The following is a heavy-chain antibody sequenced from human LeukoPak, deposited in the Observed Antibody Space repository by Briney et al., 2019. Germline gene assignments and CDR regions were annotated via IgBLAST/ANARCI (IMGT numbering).Heavy chain of an antibody. CDR3: GTDGDITSGGVVVSPTFDH. D-gene: IGHD3-16*02. Sequence: ASVKVSCKASGFILKTYGISWVRQAQGEGLEWMGWIRGNNGNTNYAPRFLGRVTLTRDTSTDTVYMELGSLTSDDTAVFCCGTDGDITSGGVVVSPTFDHWGQGTLISVSS. CDR2: IRGNNGNT. CDR1: GFILKTYG. V-gene: IGHV1-18*01. J-gene: IGHJ4*02.